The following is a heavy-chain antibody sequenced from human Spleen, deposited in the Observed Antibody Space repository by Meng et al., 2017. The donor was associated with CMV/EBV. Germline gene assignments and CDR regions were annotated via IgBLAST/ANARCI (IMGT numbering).Heavy chain of an antibody. CDR1: GFTFETYN. V-gene: IGHV3-30*02. CDR3: AKDYREGWALGYCTTGVCYKDY. CDR2: LKNDGGNGEK. Sequence: GESLKISCVASGFTFETYNVHWVRQAPGRGLEWLTLLKNDGGNGEKYYIESVKGRFTITLDDSKNTLYLQLNSLRGDDTAVYYCAKDYREGWALGYCTTGVCYKDYWGQGTLVTVSS. D-gene: IGHD2-8*01. J-gene: IGHJ4*02.